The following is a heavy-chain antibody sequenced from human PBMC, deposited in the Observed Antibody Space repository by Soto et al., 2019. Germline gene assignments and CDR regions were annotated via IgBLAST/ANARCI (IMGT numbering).Heavy chain of an antibody. D-gene: IGHD6-6*01. Sequence: SETLSLTCSVSGASVSSGSHYWSWIRQSPGKGLEWIGFIYYSGSTNYNPSLKSRVTISVDTSKNQFSLKVSSVTAADTAVYFCAKNPLGYGGSHFFDQGGQGTLVTVPP. J-gene: IGHJ4*02. CDR3: AKNPLGYGGSHFFDQ. V-gene: IGHV4-61*01. CDR2: IYYSGST. CDR1: GASVSSGSHY.